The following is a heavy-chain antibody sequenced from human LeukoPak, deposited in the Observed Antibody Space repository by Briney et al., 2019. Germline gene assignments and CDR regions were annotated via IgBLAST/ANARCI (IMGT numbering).Heavy chain of an antibody. V-gene: IGHV1-8*01. CDR1: GYTFSSYD. J-gene: IGHJ1*01. D-gene: IGHD6-19*01. CDR2: MNPNSGNT. CDR3: ARRVGSGWPVQH. Sequence: ASVKVSCKASGYTFSSYDINWVRQATGQGLEWMGWMNPNSGNTGYAQKFQGRLNMTRNTSISTAYMDLSSLRSEYTAVYYCARRVGSGWPVQHWGQGTLVTVSS.